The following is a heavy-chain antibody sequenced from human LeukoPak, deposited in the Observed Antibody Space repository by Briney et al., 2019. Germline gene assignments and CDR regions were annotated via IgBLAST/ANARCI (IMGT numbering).Heavy chain of an antibody. V-gene: IGHV4-39*07. CDR2: IYYSGST. J-gene: IGHJ4*02. CDR1: GGSISSSSYY. D-gene: IGHD3-9*01. CDR3: ARADCLGDFDCGYFDY. Sequence: SETLSLTCTVSGGSISSSSYYWGWIRQPPVKGLEWIGSIYYSGSTYYNPSLKSRVTISVDTSKNQFSLKLSSVTAADTAVYYCARADCLGDFDCGYFDYWGQGTLVTVSS.